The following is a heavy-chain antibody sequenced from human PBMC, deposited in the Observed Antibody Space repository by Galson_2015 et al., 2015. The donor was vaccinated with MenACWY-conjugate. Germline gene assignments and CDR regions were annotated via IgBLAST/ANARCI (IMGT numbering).Heavy chain of an antibody. CDR1: GFTFDDYG. V-gene: IGHV3-49*04. CDR3: TRREMATTPYFDY. Sequence: SLRLSCAASGFTFDDYGMNWVRQAPGKGLEWVGFIRSKAYGGTTEYAASVKGRFTISRDDSKSIAYLQMNSLKTEDTAVYYCTRREMATTPYFDYWGQGTLVTVSS. J-gene: IGHJ4*02. CDR2: IRSKAYGGTT. D-gene: IGHD5-24*01.